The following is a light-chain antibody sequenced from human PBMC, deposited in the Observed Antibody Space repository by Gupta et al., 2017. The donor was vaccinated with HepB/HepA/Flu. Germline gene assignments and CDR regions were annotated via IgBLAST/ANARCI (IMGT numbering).Light chain of an antibody. J-gene: IGKJ1*01. CDR2: DTS. CDR1: QSVSNY. Sequence: VLPQSPATLSLTPGERATLSCRASQSVSNYLTWYQQKPGQAPRLLIYDTSIRVTGIPARFRGSGSGTDFTLTISSLEPEDFAVYYCQQRNDWPPGAFGQGTKVEIK. V-gene: IGKV3-11*01. CDR3: QQRNDWPPGA.